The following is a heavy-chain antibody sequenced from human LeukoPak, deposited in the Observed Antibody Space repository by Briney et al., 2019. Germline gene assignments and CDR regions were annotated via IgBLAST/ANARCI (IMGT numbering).Heavy chain of an antibody. Sequence: GGSLRLSCAASGFTFSSYWMSWDRQAPGKGLEWVANIKKDGSEKYYVDSVKGRFTISRDNAKNTLYLQMNSLRAEDTAVYYCARDWGGPPYYYMDVWGKGTTVTVSS. D-gene: IGHD3-10*01. V-gene: IGHV3-7*01. CDR3: ARDWGGPPYYYMDV. CDR2: IKKDGSEK. CDR1: GFTFSSYW. J-gene: IGHJ6*03.